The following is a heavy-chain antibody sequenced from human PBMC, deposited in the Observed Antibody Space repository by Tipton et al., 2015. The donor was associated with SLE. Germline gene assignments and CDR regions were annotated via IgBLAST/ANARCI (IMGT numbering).Heavy chain of an antibody. CDR2: IYSGGGT. CDR3: STGNYYSDY. V-gene: IGHV3-53*05. CDR1: GFSISSTY. Sequence: GSLRLSCAASGFSISSTYMTWVRQAPGKGLEWVSLIYSGGGTHYVDSVNGRFTISRDDAKNTVYLQMSSLRVEDTAVYYCSTGNYYSDYLGQGTLVTVSS. J-gene: IGHJ4*02. D-gene: IGHD1-7*01.